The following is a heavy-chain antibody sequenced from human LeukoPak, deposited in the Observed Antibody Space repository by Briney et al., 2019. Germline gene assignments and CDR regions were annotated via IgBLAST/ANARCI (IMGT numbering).Heavy chain of an antibody. J-gene: IGHJ5*02. Sequence: SETLSLTCTVSGGSISDYYWNWIRQPPGKGLEWIGYIYYSGSTNYNPSLKSRATISVDTSKNQFSLNLSSVTAADTAVYYCAREGLGWFDPWGQGTLVTVSS. CDR3: AREGLGWFDP. CDR1: GGSISDYY. D-gene: IGHD3-16*01. CDR2: IYYSGST. V-gene: IGHV4-59*01.